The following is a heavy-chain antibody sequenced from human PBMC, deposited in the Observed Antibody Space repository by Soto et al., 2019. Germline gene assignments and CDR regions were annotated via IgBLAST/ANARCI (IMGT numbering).Heavy chain of an antibody. CDR2: IYYSGST. J-gene: IGHJ5*02. Sequence: QLHLQESGPGLVKPSGTLSLTGTVSGGSISSSSYYWGWIRQPPGKGLKGIGSIYYSGSTYYNPSLKSRVTISVDTSKNQFSLKLSSVTAADTAVYYCASPKIAFYNWFDPWGQGTLVTVSS. CDR3: ASPKIAFYNWFDP. D-gene: IGHD3-3*02. CDR1: GGSISSSSYY. V-gene: IGHV4-39*01.